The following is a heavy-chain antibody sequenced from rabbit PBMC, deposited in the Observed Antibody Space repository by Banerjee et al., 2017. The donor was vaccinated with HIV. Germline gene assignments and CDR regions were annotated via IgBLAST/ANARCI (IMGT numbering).Heavy chain of an antibody. D-gene: IGHD1-1*01. Sequence: QEQLVESGGGLVKPEGSLTLTCTASGFSFSSSYWICWVRQAPGKGLEWIACIYTGSSGRTYYASWAKGRFTISKTSSTTVTLQMTSLTVADTASYFCARSRGGGYSYFDLWGPGTLVTVS. CDR2: IYTGSSGRT. V-gene: IGHV1S45*01. J-gene: IGHJ4*01. CDR3: ARSRGGGYSYFDL. CDR1: GFSFSSSYW.